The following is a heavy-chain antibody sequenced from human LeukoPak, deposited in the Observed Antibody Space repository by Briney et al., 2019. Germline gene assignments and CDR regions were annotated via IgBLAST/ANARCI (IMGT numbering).Heavy chain of an antibody. CDR1: GFIVSGTY. D-gene: IGHD6-13*01. V-gene: IGHV3-53*01. J-gene: IGHJ4*02. CDR2: IYSGGDT. CDR3: ARSLTSLNRRNVYSSSLTTGGFDY. Sequence: GGSLRLSCAASGFIVSGTYMTWVRQAPGKGLECVSIIYSGGDTYYTDSVKGRFSVSRDNSKNTLYLQMNSLRVDDTAVYYCARSLTSLNRRNVYSSSLTTGGFDYWGQGTLVTVSS.